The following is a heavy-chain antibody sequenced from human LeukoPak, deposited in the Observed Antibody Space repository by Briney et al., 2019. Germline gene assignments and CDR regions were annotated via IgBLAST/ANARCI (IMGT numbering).Heavy chain of an antibody. CDR1: GYTFTSYY. CDR2: INPSGGST. V-gene: IGHV1-46*01. CDR3: ASGRDSSGYYYVLGY. D-gene: IGHD3-22*01. J-gene: IGHJ4*02. Sequence: ASVTVSCKASGYTFTSYYMHWVRQAPGQGLEWMGIINPSGGSTSYAQKFQGRVTMTRDTSTSTVYMELSSLRSEDTAVYYCASGRDSSGYYYVLGYWGQGTLVTVSS.